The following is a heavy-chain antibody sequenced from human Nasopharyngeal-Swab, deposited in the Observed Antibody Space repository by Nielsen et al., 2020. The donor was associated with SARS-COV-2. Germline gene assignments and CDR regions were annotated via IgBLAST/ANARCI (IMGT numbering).Heavy chain of an antibody. CDR2: INPNSGGT. J-gene: IGHJ4*02. D-gene: IGHD6-13*01. V-gene: IGHV1-2*02. Sequence: ASVNVPRQASRYTFPGYYMHWVRQAPGQGLEWMGWINPNSGGTNHAQKFQGRVTMTRDTSISTAYMELSRLRSDDTAVYYCARESIAAAGRDFDYWGQGTLVTVSS. CDR1: RYTFPGYY. CDR3: ARESIAAAGRDFDY.